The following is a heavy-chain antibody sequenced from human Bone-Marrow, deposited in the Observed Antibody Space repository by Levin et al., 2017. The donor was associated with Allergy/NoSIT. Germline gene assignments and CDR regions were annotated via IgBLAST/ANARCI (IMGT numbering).Heavy chain of an antibody. D-gene: IGHD3-3*01. Sequence: GGSLRLSCVASGFTFNNAWVGWVRQAPGKGLEWVGRTKSYVDGGTTDYGAPAKDRFTISRDDSQKTLYLQLNSLKTEDTAVYYCVTEYYDFWSGFRTRYFDYWGQGILVTVSS. V-gene: IGHV3-15*01. CDR3: VTEYYDFWSGFRTRYFDY. CDR2: TKSYVDGGTT. CDR1: GFTFNNAW. J-gene: IGHJ4*02.